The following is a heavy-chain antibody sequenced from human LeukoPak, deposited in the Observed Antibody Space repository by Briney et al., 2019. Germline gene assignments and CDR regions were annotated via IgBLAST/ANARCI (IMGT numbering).Heavy chain of an antibody. J-gene: IGHJ4*02. CDR1: GGTFSSYA. CDR3: AKEPSTIFGVAQDFDY. Sequence: SVKVSCKASGGTFSSYAISWVRQAPGQGLEWMGGIIPIFGTANYAQKFQGRVTITTDESTSTAYMELSSLRSEDTAVYYCAKEPSTIFGVAQDFDYWGQGTLVTVSS. V-gene: IGHV1-69*05. CDR2: IIPIFGTA. D-gene: IGHD3-3*01.